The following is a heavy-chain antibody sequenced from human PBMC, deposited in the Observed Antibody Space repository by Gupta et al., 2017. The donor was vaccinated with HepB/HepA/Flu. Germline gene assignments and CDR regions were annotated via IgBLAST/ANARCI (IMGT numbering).Heavy chain of an antibody. CDR2: LYYGGNN. CDR1: GFSVNNNY. V-gene: IGHV3-53*01. CDR3: ARGKVGFSAYDS. J-gene: IGHJ5*01. Sequence: EAQLVESGGTLIQPGGSLRLSCAVSGFSVNNNYMSWVRQAPGKGLEWVSVLYYGGNNYYTDSVRGRLTVSSDSSTNTLYLLMNSLTVEDTAVYYCARGKVGFSAYDSWGQGTLVTVSS. D-gene: IGHD5-12*01.